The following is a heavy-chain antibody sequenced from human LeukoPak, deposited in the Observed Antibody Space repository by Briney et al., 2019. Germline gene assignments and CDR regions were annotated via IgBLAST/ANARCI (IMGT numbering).Heavy chain of an antibody. Sequence: SETLSLTCGVSGGSIDMTNYWSWVRQAPGKGLEWIGEIAHDGTRNYNASLRSRVTMSLDRANNQFSLSLTSVTAADTAVYYCTRENRPFCPFAYWGQGVLVTVSS. J-gene: IGHJ4*02. CDR3: TRENRPFCPFAY. D-gene: IGHD2/OR15-2a*01. CDR1: GGSIDMTNY. V-gene: IGHV4-4*02. CDR2: IAHDGTR.